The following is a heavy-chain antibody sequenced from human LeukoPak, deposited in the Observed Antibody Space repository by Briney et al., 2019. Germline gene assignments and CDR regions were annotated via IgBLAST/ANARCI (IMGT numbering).Heavy chain of an antibody. CDR1: GFTFSSYA. CDR3: ARDGTGLDY. J-gene: IGHJ4*02. V-gene: IGHV3-30-3*01. D-gene: IGHD1-14*01. CDR2: ISYDGSNK. Sequence: PGGSLRLSCAASGFTFSSYAMHWVRQAPGKGLEWVAVISYDGSNKYYADSVKGRFTISRDNSKNMLYLQMNSLRAEDTAVYYCARDGTGLDYWGQGTLVTVSS.